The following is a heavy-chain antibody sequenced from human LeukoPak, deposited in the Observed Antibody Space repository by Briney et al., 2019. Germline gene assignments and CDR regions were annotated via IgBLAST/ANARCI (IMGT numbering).Heavy chain of an antibody. D-gene: IGHD2-21*01. CDR2: ISAYNGNT. Sequence: GASVKVSCKASGYTFTGYYMHWVRQAPGQGLEWMGWISAYNGNTNYAQKLQGRVTMTTDTSTSTAYMELRSLRSDDTAVYYCARDSIPLGALDIWGQGTMVTVSS. V-gene: IGHV1-18*04. J-gene: IGHJ3*02. CDR1: GYTFTGYY. CDR3: ARDSIPLGALDI.